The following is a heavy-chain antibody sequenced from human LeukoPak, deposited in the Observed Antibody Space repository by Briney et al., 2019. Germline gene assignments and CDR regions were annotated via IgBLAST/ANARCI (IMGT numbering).Heavy chain of an antibody. CDR2: IKQDGSEK. CDR1: GFTFSSYW. J-gene: IGHJ6*02. CDR3: VSGHSYYYYYGMDV. V-gene: IGHV3-7*01. D-gene: IGHD1-26*01. Sequence: GGSLRLSCAVSGFTFSSYWMSWVRQAPGKGLEWVANIKQDGSEKYYVDSVKGRFTISRDNAKNSLYLQMNSLRAEDTAVYYCVSGHSYYYYYGMDVWGQGTTVTVSS.